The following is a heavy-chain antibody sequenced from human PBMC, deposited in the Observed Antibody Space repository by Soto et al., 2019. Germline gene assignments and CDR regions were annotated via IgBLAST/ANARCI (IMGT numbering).Heavy chain of an antibody. V-gene: IGHV1-2*04. CDR3: ARALEGLVADL. CDR1: GYTFTGYY. D-gene: IGHD6-19*01. J-gene: IGHJ2*01. CDR2: INPNSGGT. Sequence: QVQLVQSGAEVKKPGASVKVSCKASGYTFTGYYMHWVRQAPGQGLEWMGWINPNSGGTNYAQKFQGWVIMTRYTSISTAYMELIRLRSDDTEVYYCARALEGLVADLWGRGTMVTVSS.